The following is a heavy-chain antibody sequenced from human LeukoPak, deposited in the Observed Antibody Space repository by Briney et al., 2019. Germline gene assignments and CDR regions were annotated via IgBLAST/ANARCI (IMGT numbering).Heavy chain of an antibody. CDR3: STIVGATDP. D-gene: IGHD1-26*01. CDR2: ISGSGGST. V-gene: IGHV3-23*01. Sequence: GGTLSLSCAASGFTFSSYAMSWVRQAPGKGLEWVSAISGSGGSTYYADPVKGRFTISRANTKYTLYLQMYSLRAEVTAVYYCSTIVGATDPWGEGTLVSVSS. J-gene: IGHJ5*02. CDR1: GFTFSSYA.